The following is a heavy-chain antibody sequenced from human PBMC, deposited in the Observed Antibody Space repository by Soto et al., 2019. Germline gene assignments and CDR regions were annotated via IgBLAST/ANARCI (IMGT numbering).Heavy chain of an antibody. J-gene: IGHJ4*02. CDR1: GYTFTSYG. CDR3: AGDQRIAGIAAASY. Sequence: QVQLVQSGAEVKKPGASVKVSCKASGYTFTSYGISWVRQAPGQGLEWMGWISAYNGNTNYAQKLQGRVTMTTDTSTSTDYVELRRMRSDDTAVYYCAGDQRIAGIAAASYWGQGTLVTVSS. D-gene: IGHD6-13*01. CDR2: ISAYNGNT. V-gene: IGHV1-18*01.